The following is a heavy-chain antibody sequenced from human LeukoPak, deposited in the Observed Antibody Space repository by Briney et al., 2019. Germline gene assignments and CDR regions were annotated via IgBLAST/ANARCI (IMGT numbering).Heavy chain of an antibody. V-gene: IGHV6-1*01. CDR3: ARDLHGSRGEFDY. J-gene: IGHJ4*02. CDR1: GDSVTSGI. D-gene: IGHD3-16*01. CDR2: TYHWSKWFN. Sequence: SQTLSLTCAIAGDSVTSGIWNWIRQSPSRGLEWLGRTYHWSKWFNDYAVSVESRMTINADTSRNQFSLQLNSVTPEDTAVYYCARDLHGSRGEFDYWGQGTLVTVSS.